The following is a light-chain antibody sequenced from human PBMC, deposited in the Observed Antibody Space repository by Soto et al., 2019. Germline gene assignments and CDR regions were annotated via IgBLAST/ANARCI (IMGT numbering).Light chain of an antibody. CDR1: SSDIGAFNY. CDR2: DVD. Sequence: QSALTQPRSVSGSPGQSFTISCTGTSSDIGAFNYVSWYQRHPGKVPKLIMYDVDKRPSGVPDRFSGSNSGTTASLTISGLQAEDEADYYCCSYAGSYTPYVFGSGTKVTVL. V-gene: IGLV2-11*01. J-gene: IGLJ1*01. CDR3: CSYAGSYTPYV.